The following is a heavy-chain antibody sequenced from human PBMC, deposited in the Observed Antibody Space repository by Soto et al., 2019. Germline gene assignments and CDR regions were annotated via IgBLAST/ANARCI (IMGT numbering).Heavy chain of an antibody. CDR1: GGSISDSDW. CDR2: IFHSGST. V-gene: IGHV4-4*02. D-gene: IGHD1-1*01. Sequence: PSETLSLTCVVSGGSISDSDWWSWVRQPPGKGLEWIGEIFHSGSTNYNPSLKSRVTMSVDKSKNQFSLKLNSVTAADTAVYFCASHPLNWSDADSWGQGVLVTVSS. J-gene: IGHJ4*02. CDR3: ASHPLNWSDADS.